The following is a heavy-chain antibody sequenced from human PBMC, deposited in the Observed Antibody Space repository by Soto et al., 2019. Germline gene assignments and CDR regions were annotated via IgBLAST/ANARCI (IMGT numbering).Heavy chain of an antibody. J-gene: IGHJ3*02. CDR3: ARYHRPSGYPLTYAFDI. Sequence: ASVKVSCKASGYTFTSYDINWVRQATGQGLEWMGWMNPNSGNTGYAQKFQGRVTMTRNTSISTAYMELSSLRSEDTAVYYCARYHRPSGYPLTYAFDIWGQGTMVTVSS. CDR2: MNPNSGNT. D-gene: IGHD3-3*01. CDR1: GYTFTSYD. V-gene: IGHV1-8*01.